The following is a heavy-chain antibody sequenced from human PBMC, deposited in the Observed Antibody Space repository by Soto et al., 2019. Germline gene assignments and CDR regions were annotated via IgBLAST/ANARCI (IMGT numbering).Heavy chain of an antibody. V-gene: IGHV5-51*01. CDR3: ARQEYSSWSPAFDF. Sequence: GESLKISCKGSGYRFSSYWIGWVRQMPGRGLEWMGIIYAGDSDTRYSPSFQGQVTISADKSFSTAYLQWSSLKASDTAMYYCARQEYSSWSPAFDFWGQGTMVTVSS. CDR2: IYAGDSDT. J-gene: IGHJ3*01. D-gene: IGHD6-6*01. CDR1: GYRFSSYW.